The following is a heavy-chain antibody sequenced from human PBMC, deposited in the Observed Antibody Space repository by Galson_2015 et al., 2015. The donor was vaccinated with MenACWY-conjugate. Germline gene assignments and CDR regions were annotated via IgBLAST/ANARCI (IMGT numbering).Heavy chain of an antibody. CDR3: ARKDGATYGYNDY. J-gene: IGHJ4*02. Sequence: SLRLSCAGSGFIFTDYDMHWVRQAPGKGLEYVSAISTYGGSTYYADSVKGRFTISRDNSKNMLFLQMGSLRVEDTAVYYCARKDGATYGYNDYWGQGILVIVSS. CDR1: GFIFTDYD. V-gene: IGHV3-64*02. CDR2: ISTYGGST. D-gene: IGHD5-18*01.